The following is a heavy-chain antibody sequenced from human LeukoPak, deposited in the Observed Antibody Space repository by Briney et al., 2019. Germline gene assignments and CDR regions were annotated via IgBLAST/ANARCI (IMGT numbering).Heavy chain of an antibody. V-gene: IGHV3-21*01. J-gene: IGHJ3*02. Sequence: GGSLRLSCAASGFTFSSYSMNWVRQAPGKGLEWVSSISSSSSYIYYADSVKGRFTISRDNAKNSLYLQMNSLRAEDTAVYYCARENPPIQLWLSHVYDALDIWGQGTMVTVSS. CDR3: ARENPPIQLWLSHVYDALDI. CDR2: ISSSSSYI. D-gene: IGHD5-18*01. CDR1: GFTFSSYS.